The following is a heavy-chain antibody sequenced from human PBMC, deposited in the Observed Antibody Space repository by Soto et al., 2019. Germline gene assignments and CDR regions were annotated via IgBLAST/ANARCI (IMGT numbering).Heavy chain of an antibody. J-gene: IGHJ6*02. CDR2: ISYDGSNK. D-gene: IGHD2-2*01. V-gene: IGHV3-30-3*01. CDR3: ARDMNIVVVPAAPAAYYYYGMDV. Sequence: QVQLVESGGGVVQPGRSLRLSCAASGFTFSSYAMHWVRQAPGKGLEWVAVISYDGSNKYYADSVKGRFTISRDNSKNTLYLQMNSLRAEDTAVYYCARDMNIVVVPAAPAAYYYYGMDVWGQGTTVTVSS. CDR1: GFTFSSYA.